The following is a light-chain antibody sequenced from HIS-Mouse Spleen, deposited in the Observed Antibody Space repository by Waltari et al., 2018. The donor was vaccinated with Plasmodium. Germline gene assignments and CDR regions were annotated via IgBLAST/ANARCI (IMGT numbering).Light chain of an antibody. Sequence: DIQMTQSPSTLSASVGDRVTITCRASQSISSWLAWYQQKPGKAPKLLIYKASSLESGGPSRFSGSGSGTEFPLTISSLQPDDFATYYCQQYNSYSRTFGQGTKVEIK. CDR3: QQYNSYSRT. J-gene: IGKJ1*01. V-gene: IGKV1-5*03. CDR2: KAS. CDR1: QSISSW.